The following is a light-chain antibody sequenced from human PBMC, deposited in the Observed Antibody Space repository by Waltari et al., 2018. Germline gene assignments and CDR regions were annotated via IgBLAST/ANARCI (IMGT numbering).Light chain of an antibody. V-gene: IGKV3-20*01. J-gene: IGKJ2*01. CDR3: QQYSRPSDT. CDR2: GAS. CDR1: QNINTNF. Sequence: EIVLTQSPGTLSLSPVERATLSCRASQNINTNFLTWYQQKPGQAPRLLIYGASSRATDIPDRFSGSGSGTDFTLTISRLEPEDIAVYYCQQYSRPSDTFGQGTKLESK.